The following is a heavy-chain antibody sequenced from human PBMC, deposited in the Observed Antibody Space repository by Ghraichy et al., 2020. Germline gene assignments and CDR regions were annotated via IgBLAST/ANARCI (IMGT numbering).Heavy chain of an antibody. V-gene: IGHV4-59*01. Sequence: ESLNISCTVSGGSISSYYWSWIRQPPGKGLEWIGYIYYSGSTNYNPSLKSRVTISVDTSKNQFSLKLSSATAADTAVYYCARGVGYYYGSGSYYPHAFDIWGQGTMVTVSS. CDR2: IYYSGST. D-gene: IGHD3-10*01. J-gene: IGHJ3*02. CDR1: GGSISSYY. CDR3: ARGVGYYYGSGSYYPHAFDI.